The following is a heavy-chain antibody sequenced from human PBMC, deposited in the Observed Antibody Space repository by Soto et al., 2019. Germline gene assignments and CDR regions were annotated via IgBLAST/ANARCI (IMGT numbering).Heavy chain of an antibody. D-gene: IGHD2-15*01. V-gene: IGHV4-61*01. CDR1: LGCVSSLNYY. CDR3: ARRVVTVAATGGIDV. Sequence: ESVALGNTVALGCVSSLNYYWNWIRQPPGKGLEWIGYIYYSGSTNCNPSLKSRVTISVDTSKNQFSLKLSSVTAADTAVYFCARRVVTVAATGGIDVWGQGSAVTVTS. J-gene: IGHJ6*02. CDR2: IYYSGST.